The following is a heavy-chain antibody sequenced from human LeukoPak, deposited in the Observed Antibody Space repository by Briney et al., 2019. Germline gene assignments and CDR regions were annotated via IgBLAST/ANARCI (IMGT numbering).Heavy chain of an antibody. D-gene: IGHD3-9*01. CDR3: ARQKEDYDILTGYYGFDY. Sequence: SETLSLTCTVSGGSISSSSYYWGWIRQPPGKGLEWIGSIYYSGSTYYNPSLKSRVTISVDTSKNQFSLKLSPVTAADTAVYYCARQKEDYDILTGYYGFDYWGQGTLVTVSS. V-gene: IGHV4-39*01. CDR1: GGSISSSSYY. J-gene: IGHJ4*02. CDR2: IYYSGST.